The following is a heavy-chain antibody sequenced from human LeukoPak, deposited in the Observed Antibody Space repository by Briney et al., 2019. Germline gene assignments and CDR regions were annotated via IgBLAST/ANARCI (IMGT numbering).Heavy chain of an antibody. V-gene: IGHV3-30*18. CDR1: GFTFSSYG. J-gene: IGHJ4*02. CDR2: ISYDGSNK. CDR3: AKSYYYDSSGYYYAFDYFDY. Sequence: GGSLRLSCAASGFTFSSYGMHWVRQAPGKGLEWVAVISYDGSNKYYADSVKGRFTISRDNSKNTPYLQMNSLRAEDTAVYYCAKSYYYDSSGYYYAFDYFDYWGQGTLVTVSS. D-gene: IGHD3-22*01.